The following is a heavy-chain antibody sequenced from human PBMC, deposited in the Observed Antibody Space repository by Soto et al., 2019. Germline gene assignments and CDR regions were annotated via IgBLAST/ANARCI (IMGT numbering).Heavy chain of an antibody. D-gene: IGHD6-6*01. Sequence: PGGSLRLSCAASGFTFSSYAMSRVRQAPGKGLEWVSAISGSGGSTYYADSVKGRFTISRDNSKNTLYLQMNSLRAEDTAVYYCAKGPLGGSSSFDYYYGMDVWGQGTTVTVSS. CDR3: AKGPLGGSSSFDYYYGMDV. CDR2: ISGSGGST. V-gene: IGHV3-23*01. J-gene: IGHJ6*02. CDR1: GFTFSSYA.